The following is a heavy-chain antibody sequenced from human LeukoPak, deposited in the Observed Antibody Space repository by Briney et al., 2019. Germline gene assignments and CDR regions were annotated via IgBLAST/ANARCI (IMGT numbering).Heavy chain of an antibody. D-gene: IGHD6-19*01. CDR1: GGSFSGYY. CDR3: ARVPPPQWLVVNNWFDP. J-gene: IGHJ5*02. CDR2: INHSGST. Sequence: SETLSLTCAVYGGSFSGYYWSWIRQPPGKGLEWIGEINHSGSTNYNPSLKSRVTISVDTSKNQFSLKLSSVTAADTAVYYCARVPPPQWLVVNNWFDPWGQGTLVIVSS. V-gene: IGHV4-34*01.